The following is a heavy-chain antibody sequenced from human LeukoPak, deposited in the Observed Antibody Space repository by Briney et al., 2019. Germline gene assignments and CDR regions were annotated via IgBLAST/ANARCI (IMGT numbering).Heavy chain of an antibody. V-gene: IGHV3-53*01. Sequence: GGSLRLSCAASGFTVSINYMSWVRQAPGKGLEWVSVIYSGGNTYYADSVKGRFTISRDNSKNTVYLQMNSLRAEDTAVYYCARVGVGQEWLEYFQHWGQGTLVTVSS. CDR2: IYSGGNT. D-gene: IGHD6-19*01. CDR3: ARVGVGQEWLEYFQH. CDR1: GFTVSINY. J-gene: IGHJ1*01.